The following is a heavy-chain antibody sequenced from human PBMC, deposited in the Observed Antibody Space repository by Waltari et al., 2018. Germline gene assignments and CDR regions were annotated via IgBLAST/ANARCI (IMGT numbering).Heavy chain of an antibody. D-gene: IGHD1-26*01. CDR2: ISSSSSFK. J-gene: IGHJ4*02. CDR1: GFTFSTSH. V-gene: IGHV3-21*02. CDR3: VRDLVSYSGLDY. Sequence: EVQLVESGGGLVKPGGSLRLSCAASGFTFSTSHMNWVRQGPGKGLEWVSYISSSSSFKYYADSVKGRFSISRDNAENSLYLQMNSLRVEDTAVYYCVRDLVSYSGLDYWGQGTLVTVSS.